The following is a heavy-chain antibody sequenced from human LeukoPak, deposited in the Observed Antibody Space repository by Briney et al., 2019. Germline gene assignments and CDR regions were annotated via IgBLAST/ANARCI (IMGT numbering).Heavy chain of an antibody. CDR3: ARDLGDITMVRGDADY. D-gene: IGHD3-10*01. CDR1: GFTFSSYE. Sequence: GGSLRLSCAASGFTFSSYEMNWVRQAPGKGLEWVSYISSSGSTIYYADSVKGRFTISRDNAKSSLYLQMNSLRAEDTAVYYCARDLGDITMVRGDADYWGQGTLVTVSS. J-gene: IGHJ4*02. CDR2: ISSSGSTI. V-gene: IGHV3-48*03.